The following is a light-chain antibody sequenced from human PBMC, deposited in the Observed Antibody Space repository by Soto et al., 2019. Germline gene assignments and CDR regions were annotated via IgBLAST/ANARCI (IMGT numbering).Light chain of an antibody. Sequence: DIQMTQSPSSLSASVGDRVTITCRTSQSISTYLNWYQHKPGKAPKLLIYAASSLQSGAPSRFSGSGSGTDFTLTISSLQPDDFATYYCQQSYSIPWTSGLGTKVELK. CDR3: QQSYSIPWT. J-gene: IGKJ1*01. CDR1: QSISTY. V-gene: IGKV1-39*01. CDR2: AAS.